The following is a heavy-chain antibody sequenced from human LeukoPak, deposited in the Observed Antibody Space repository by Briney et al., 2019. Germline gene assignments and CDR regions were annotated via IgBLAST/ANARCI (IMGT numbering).Heavy chain of an antibody. D-gene: IGHD1-26*01. Sequence: GGSLRLSRAASGFTFSNYAMYWVRQAPGKGLVWVSRISSDGSSIIYADSVKGRFTISRDIAKNTLYLQMNSLRAEDTAVYYCARAQMGAPTDYWGQGTLVTVSS. CDR2: ISSDGSSI. CDR3: ARAQMGAPTDY. CDR1: GFTFSNYA. J-gene: IGHJ4*02. V-gene: IGHV3-74*01.